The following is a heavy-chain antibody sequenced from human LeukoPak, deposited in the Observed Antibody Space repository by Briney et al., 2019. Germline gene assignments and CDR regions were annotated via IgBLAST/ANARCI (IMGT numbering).Heavy chain of an antibody. CDR1: GDTFSYHS. Sequence: SVKVSCKTFGDTFSYHSISWVRQAPGQGLQWLGGIIPHVGSPRYTERLQDRITITADESTTTAYLELRSLRSDDTAVYYCARDLTHRRNYDSSGYQIVPAFWGQGTLVTVSS. V-gene: IGHV1-69*13. CDR2: IIPHVGSP. CDR3: ARDLTHRRNYDSSGYQIVPAF. J-gene: IGHJ4*02. D-gene: IGHD3-22*01.